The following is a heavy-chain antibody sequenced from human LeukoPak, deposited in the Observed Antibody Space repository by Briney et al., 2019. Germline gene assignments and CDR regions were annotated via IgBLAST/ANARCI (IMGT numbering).Heavy chain of an antibody. V-gene: IGHV4-34*01. D-gene: IGHD3-16*02. J-gene: IGHJ6*02. Sequence: SESLSLTCAVYGGSFSGYYWSWIRQPPGKGLEWIGEINHSGSTNYNPSLKSRVTISVDTSKNQFSLKLSSVTAADTAVYYCARSRYDYVWGSYRSRDYYYDMDVWGQGTTVTVSS. CDR2: INHSGST. CDR3: ARSRYDYVWGSYRSRDYYYDMDV. CDR1: GGSFSGYY.